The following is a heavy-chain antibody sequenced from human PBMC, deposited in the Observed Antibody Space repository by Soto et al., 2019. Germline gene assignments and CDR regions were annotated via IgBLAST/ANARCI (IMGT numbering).Heavy chain of an antibody. CDR1: GFTFSNYW. Sequence: EVQLVESGGGLVQPGGSLRLSCAASGFTFSNYWMYWVRQAPGKGLVWVSRINSDGSTSSYADSVKGRFTIYRDNAKSTLYLQMNSLRAEDTAVYYGARGDCVGGSCDSLAGSYYYYMDVWGKGTTVTVFS. V-gene: IGHV3-74*01. D-gene: IGHD2-15*01. CDR2: INSDGSTS. CDR3: ARGDCVGGSCDSLAGSYYYYMDV. J-gene: IGHJ6*03.